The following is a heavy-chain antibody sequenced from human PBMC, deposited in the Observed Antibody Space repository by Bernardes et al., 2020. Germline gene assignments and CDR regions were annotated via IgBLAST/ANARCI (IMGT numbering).Heavy chain of an antibody. Sequence: GGSLRLSCAASGFTFSSYSMNWVRQAPGKGLEWVSSISSSSSYIYYADSVKGRFTISRDNAKNSLYLQMNSLRAEDTAVYYCARDSVVAANTYYYYMDVWGKGTTVTVSS. J-gene: IGHJ6*03. CDR1: GFTFSSYS. D-gene: IGHD2-15*01. CDR2: ISSSSSYI. CDR3: ARDSVVAANTYYYYMDV. V-gene: IGHV3-21*01.